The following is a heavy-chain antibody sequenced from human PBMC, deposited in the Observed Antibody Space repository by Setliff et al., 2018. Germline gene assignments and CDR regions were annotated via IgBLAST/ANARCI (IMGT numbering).Heavy chain of an antibody. Sequence: SGPTLVNPTQTLTLTCTFSGFSLSTSGVGVGWIRQPPGKALEWLALIYWDDDKRYSPSLKSRLTITKDTSKNQVVLTMTNMDPVDTATYYCAHRRGDYYDSSSYYYDYWGQGTLVTVSS. D-gene: IGHD3-22*01. V-gene: IGHV2-5*02. CDR1: GFSLSTSGVG. CDR2: IYWDDDK. J-gene: IGHJ4*02. CDR3: AHRRGDYYDSSSYYYDY.